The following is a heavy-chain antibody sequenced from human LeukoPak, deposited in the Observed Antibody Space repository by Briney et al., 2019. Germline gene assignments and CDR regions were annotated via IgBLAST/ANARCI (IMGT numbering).Heavy chain of an antibody. CDR3: ARQRALYSSSDY. CDR1: GGSISSGGYY. J-gene: IGHJ4*02. V-gene: IGHV4-31*03. CDR2: IYYSGST. Sequence: SETLSLPCTVSGGSISSGGYYWSWIRQHPGKGLEWIGYIYYSGSTYYNPSLKSRVTISVDTSKNQFSLKLSSVTAADTAVYYCARQRALYSSSDYWGRGTQVTVSS. D-gene: IGHD6-6*01.